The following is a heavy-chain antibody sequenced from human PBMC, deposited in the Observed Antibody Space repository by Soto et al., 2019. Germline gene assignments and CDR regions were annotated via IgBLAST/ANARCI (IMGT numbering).Heavy chain of an antibody. V-gene: IGHV1-69*02. J-gene: IGHJ4*02. D-gene: IGHD3-10*01. CDR3: ASSYGSGYRAFDY. Sequence: QVQLVQSGAEVKKPGSSVRVSCKASGDTFTFYSINWVRQAPGLGLGWMGRISPILSMSNYAQRFQGRVTMTADKSTSTAYMELSSLRSEDTAMYYCASSYGSGYRAFDYWGQGALVTVSS. CDR1: GDTFTFYS. CDR2: ISPILSMS.